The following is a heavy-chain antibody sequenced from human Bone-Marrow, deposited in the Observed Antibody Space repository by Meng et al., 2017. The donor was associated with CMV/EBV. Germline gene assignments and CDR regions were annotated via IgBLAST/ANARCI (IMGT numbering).Heavy chain of an antibody. D-gene: IGHD2-21*01. V-gene: IGHV3-64*02. CDR2: ISSNGGST. CDR3: ARSRTSHIYYYYGMDV. CDR1: GLTFSSYA. J-gene: IGHJ6*02. Sequence: GGTLKSYCAAPGLTFSSYAMHWVRQAPGKGLEYVSAISSNGGSTYYADSVKGRFTISRDNSKNTLYLQMGSLRAEDMAVYYCARSRTSHIYYYYGMDVWGQGITVTVSS.